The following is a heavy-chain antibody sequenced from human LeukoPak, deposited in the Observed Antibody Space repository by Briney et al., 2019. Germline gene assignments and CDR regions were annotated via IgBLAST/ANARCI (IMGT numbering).Heavy chain of an antibody. CDR1: GFTFISFG. Sequence: PGGSLRLSCAASGFTFISFGMNWVRQVPGKGLEWVSGISASGSSRYYADSVKGRFTISIDNSNNTLYLQMNSLRGEDTAVYYCARGGFYYHYYFDLWGQGPLVTVSS. CDR2: ISASGSSR. J-gene: IGHJ4*02. D-gene: IGHD3-22*01. V-gene: IGHV3-23*01. CDR3: ARGGFYYHYYFDL.